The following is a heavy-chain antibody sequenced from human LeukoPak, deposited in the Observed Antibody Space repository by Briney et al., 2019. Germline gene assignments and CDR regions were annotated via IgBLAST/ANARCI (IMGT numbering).Heavy chain of an antibody. CDR1: GFTFSSYW. Sequence: PGGSLRLSCAASGFTFSSYWMSWVRQAPGKGLEWVANIKQDGSEKYYVDSVKGRFTISRDNAKKSLYLQMNSLRAEDTAVYYCARGSGGDYFDYWGQGTLVTASS. CDR2: IKQDGSEK. CDR3: ARGSGGDYFDY. V-gene: IGHV3-7*01. J-gene: IGHJ4*02. D-gene: IGHD1-26*01.